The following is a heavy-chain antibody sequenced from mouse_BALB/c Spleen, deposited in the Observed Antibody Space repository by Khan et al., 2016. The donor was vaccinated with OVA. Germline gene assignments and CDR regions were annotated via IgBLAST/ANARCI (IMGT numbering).Heavy chain of an antibody. Sequence: EVQLQESGPELVKPGASVKIPCKASGYTFTDYNMDWVKQSHGESLEWIGDINPNNGGTIYNQKFKGKATLTVDKSSSTAYMELRSLTSEDAAVYYCTRKEDRYDGDFDYWGQGTTLTVSS. D-gene: IGHD2-14*01. CDR1: GYTFTDYN. V-gene: IGHV1-18*01. CDR3: TRKEDRYDGDFDY. CDR2: INPNNGGT. J-gene: IGHJ2*01.